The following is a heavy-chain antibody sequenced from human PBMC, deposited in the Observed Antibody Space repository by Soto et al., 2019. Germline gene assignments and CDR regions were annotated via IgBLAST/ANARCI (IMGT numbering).Heavy chain of an antibody. CDR1: GGSIGSGDDY. CDR2: IYYSGST. J-gene: IGHJ4*02. CDR3: AREAFNYGFDY. V-gene: IGHV4-31*03. Sequence: SETLSLTCTVSGGSIGSGDDYWSWIRQHPGKGLEWIGYIYYSGSTYFNPSLKSRLTISVDTSKNQFSLKLSSVTAADTAVYYCAREAFNYGFDYWGQGALVTVSS. D-gene: IGHD4-17*01.